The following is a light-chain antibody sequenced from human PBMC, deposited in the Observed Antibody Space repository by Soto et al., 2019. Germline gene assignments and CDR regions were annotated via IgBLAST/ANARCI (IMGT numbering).Light chain of an antibody. CDR2: AAS. V-gene: IGKV3-20*01. Sequence: EVVLTQSPATLSLSPGERATLSCRPSQSVSSSYLAWYQQKPGQAPRLLIYAASSRATGIPDRFSGSGSGTDFTLTISRLESEDFAVYYCQQYGSSPKTFGQGTKVDI. CDR3: QQYGSSPKT. CDR1: QSVSSSY. J-gene: IGKJ1*01.